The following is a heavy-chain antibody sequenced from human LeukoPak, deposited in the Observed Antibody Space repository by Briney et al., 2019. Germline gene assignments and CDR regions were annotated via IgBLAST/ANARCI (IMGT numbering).Heavy chain of an antibody. V-gene: IGHV3-30*02. D-gene: IGHD1-26*01. CDR3: ANSGLTPFDY. Sequence: PGGSLRFSCAASGFTFSSYGMHWVRQAPGKGLEWVAFIRYDGSNKYYADSVKGRFTISRDNSKNTLYLQMSSLRAEDTAVYYCANSGLTPFDYWGQGTLVTVSS. CDR1: GFTFSSYG. CDR2: IRYDGSNK. J-gene: IGHJ4*02.